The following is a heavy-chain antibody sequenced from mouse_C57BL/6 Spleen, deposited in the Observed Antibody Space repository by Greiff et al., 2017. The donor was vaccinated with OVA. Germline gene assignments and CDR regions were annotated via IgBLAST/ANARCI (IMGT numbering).Heavy chain of an antibody. V-gene: IGHV1-55*01. CDR1: GYTFTSYW. D-gene: IGHD2-3*01. CDR3: ARYDDGSSWFAY. CDR2: IYPGSGST. J-gene: IGHJ3*01. Sequence: QVQLQQPGAELVKPGASVKMSCKASGYTFTSYWITWVKQRPGQGLEWIGDIYPGSGSTNYNEKFKSKATLTVDTSSSTAYMQLSSLTSEDSAVYYCARYDDGSSWFAYWGQGTLVTVSA.